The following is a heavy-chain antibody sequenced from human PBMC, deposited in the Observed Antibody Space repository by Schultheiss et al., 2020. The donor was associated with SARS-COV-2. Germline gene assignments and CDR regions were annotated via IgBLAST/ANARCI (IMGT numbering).Heavy chain of an antibody. D-gene: IGHD4-17*01. CDR2: INSDGSAS. J-gene: IGHJ2*01. CDR1: GFTFSSYA. CDR3: ARDQATTGDWYFAL. Sequence: GESLKISCAASGFTFSSYAMHWVRQAPGKGLEWVSRINSDGSASSYADSVRGRFTISRDNAKNMLYLQMNSLRAEDTAVYYCARDQATTGDWYFALWGRGTLVTVSS. V-gene: IGHV3-74*01.